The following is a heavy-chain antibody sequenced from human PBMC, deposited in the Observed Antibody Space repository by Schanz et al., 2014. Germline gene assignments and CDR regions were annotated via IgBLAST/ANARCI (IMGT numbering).Heavy chain of an antibody. J-gene: IGHJ4*02. CDR2: IKSDGSST. CDR1: GFTFSSYW. Sequence: EVPLVESGGGLVQPGGSLRLSCAASGFTFSSYWMHWVRQVPGKGLVWVSRIKSDGSSTSYADSVKGRFTISRDNAKNTLYLQMNSLRAEDTAVYYCAKDAENTAMITDYFDYWGQGTLVTVSS. V-gene: IGHV3-74*01. D-gene: IGHD5-18*01. CDR3: AKDAENTAMITDYFDY.